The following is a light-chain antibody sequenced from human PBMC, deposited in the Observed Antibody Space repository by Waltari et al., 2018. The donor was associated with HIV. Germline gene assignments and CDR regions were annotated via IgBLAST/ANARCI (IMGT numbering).Light chain of an antibody. V-gene: IGKV3-20*01. Sequence: IVLAQSPATLSLSPGERATLSCRASQTIGANKLAWYQQKPGQAPRLVIFGAFSRATVLPDRFSGSGSGTDFTLTISRLEPEDVAVYYCQQYDSPPRTFGQGTKVEIK. J-gene: IGKJ1*01. CDR3: QQYDSPPRT. CDR1: QTIGANK. CDR2: GAF.